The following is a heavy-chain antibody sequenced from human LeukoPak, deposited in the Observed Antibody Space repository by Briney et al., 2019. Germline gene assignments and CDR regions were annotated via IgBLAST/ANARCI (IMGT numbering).Heavy chain of an antibody. CDR2: INHSGST. V-gene: IGHV4-34*01. J-gene: IGHJ6*02. CDR3: ARGVVVGGYCSSTSCYYYYYGMDV. Sequence: PSETLSLTCAVYGGSFSGYYWSWIRQPPGKGLEWIGEINHSGSTNYNPSLKSRVTISVDTSKNQFSLKLSSVTAADTAVYYCARGVVVGGYCSSTSCYYYYYGMDVWGQGTTVTVPS. CDR1: GGSFSGYY. D-gene: IGHD2-2*01.